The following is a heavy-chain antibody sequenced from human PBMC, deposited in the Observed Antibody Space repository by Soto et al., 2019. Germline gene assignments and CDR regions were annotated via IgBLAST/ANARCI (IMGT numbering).Heavy chain of an antibody. D-gene: IGHD1-7*01. CDR1: GSTSSSYG. Sequence: QVQLVQSGAEVKKPGSSVKVSCKASGSTSSSYGISWVRQAPGQGLEWMGGIIPIFSTTNYAQKFQGRVTITADESTSTAYMELSSLRSEDTDVYYCARGQYIWNYGGSYYFYGMDVWGQGTTVTVSS. CDR2: IIPIFSTT. V-gene: IGHV1-69*12. CDR3: ARGQYIWNYGGSYYFYGMDV. J-gene: IGHJ6*02.